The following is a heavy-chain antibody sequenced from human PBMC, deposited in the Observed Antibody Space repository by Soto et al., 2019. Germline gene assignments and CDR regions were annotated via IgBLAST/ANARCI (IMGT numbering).Heavy chain of an antibody. J-gene: IGHJ6*03. CDR1: GFTFSSYG. CDR3: ARESGYSSSWYGYYYYYMDV. CDR2: IWYDGSNK. Sequence: GGSLRLSCAASGFTFSSYGMHWVRQAPGKGLEWVAVIWYDGSNKYYADSVEGRFTISRDNSKNTLYLKMNSLRAEDTAVYYCARESGYSSSWYGYYYYYMDVWGKGTTVTVSS. V-gene: IGHV3-33*01. D-gene: IGHD6-13*01.